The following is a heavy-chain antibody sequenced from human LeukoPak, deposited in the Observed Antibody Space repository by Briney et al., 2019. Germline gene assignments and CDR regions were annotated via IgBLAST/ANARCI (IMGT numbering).Heavy chain of an antibody. V-gene: IGHV3-21*01. D-gene: IGHD3-22*01. J-gene: IGHJ4*02. CDR2: ISSSSNCI. CDR1: GFTFSSYS. Sequence: GGSLILSCAASGFTFSSYSMNWVRQAPGKGLEWVSSISSSSNCIYYADSVKGRFTISRDNAKNSLYLQMNSLRAEDTAVYYCARGGDYYYDSSGYYVFDYWGQGTLVTVSS. CDR3: ARGGDYYYDSSGYYVFDY.